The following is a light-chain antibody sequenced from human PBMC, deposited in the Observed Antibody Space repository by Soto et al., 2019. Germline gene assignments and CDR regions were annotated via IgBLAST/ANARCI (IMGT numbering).Light chain of an antibody. Sequence: EIVLTQSPATLSLSPGERATLSCRASQSVSNYLAWCQQRPGQAPRLLIYGASRRAAGIPDRFSGSGSGTEITLTISRLEPEDFAVYYCQQHGSSPITFGQGTRLEIK. CDR1: QSVSNY. V-gene: IGKV3-20*01. J-gene: IGKJ5*01. CDR2: GAS. CDR3: QQHGSSPIT.